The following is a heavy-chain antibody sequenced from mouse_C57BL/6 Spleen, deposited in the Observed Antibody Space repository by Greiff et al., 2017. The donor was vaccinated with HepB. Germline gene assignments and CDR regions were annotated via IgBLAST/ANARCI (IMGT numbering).Heavy chain of an antibody. J-gene: IGHJ4*01. V-gene: IGHV1-80*01. D-gene: IGHD2-2*01. CDR1: GYAFSSYW. CDR3: ARGYDVDYAMDY. CDR2: IYPGDGDT. Sequence: QVQLQQSGAELVKPGASVKISCKASGYAFSSYWMNWVKQRPGKGLEWIGQIYPGDGDTNYNGKFKGKATLTADKSSSTAYMQLSSLTSEDSAVYFCARGYDVDYAMDYWGQGTSVTVSS.